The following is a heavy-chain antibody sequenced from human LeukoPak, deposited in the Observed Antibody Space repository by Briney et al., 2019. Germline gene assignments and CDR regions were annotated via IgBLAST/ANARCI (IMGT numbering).Heavy chain of an antibody. D-gene: IGHD3-10*01. CDR3: AREGFYGSGSSPTFYFDY. V-gene: IGHV3-30*04. CDR1: GFTFSTYV. CDR2: MSFDGKNT. J-gene: IGHJ4*02. Sequence: PGGSLRLSCAASGFTFSTYVIHWVRQAPGKGLDWVAVMSFDGKNTYYADSVKGRFTVSRDNSKNTLYLQMSSLRPEDTAVYYCAREGFYGSGSSPTFYFDYWGQGTLVTVSS.